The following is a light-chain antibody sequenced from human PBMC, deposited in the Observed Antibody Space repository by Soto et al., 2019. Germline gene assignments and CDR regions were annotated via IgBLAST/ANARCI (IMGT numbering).Light chain of an antibody. V-gene: IGKV1-39*01. J-gene: IGKJ4*01. CDR1: QSISTY. Sequence: DIQMTQSPSSLSASVGDRITIACRTSQSISTYLNWYQQKPGKAPELLIYAASNLRSGVPSRFSGSGPGTSFTLTISSLQPEDFATYYCQQSYSTPLTLGGGTKVEIK. CDR3: QQSYSTPLT. CDR2: AAS.